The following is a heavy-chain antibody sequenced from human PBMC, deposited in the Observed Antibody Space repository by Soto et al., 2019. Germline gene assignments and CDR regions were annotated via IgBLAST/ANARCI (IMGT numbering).Heavy chain of an antibody. Sequence: WFPRLCGAAAGFSLSSSGIHWVRQAPGKGLEWVAVISYDGSNKFYIDSVKGRFTVSRDNSKNTLYLQMSSLRAEDTAVYYCAKDRQADFWRLPSPMDVWGQGTTVTVSS. CDR1: GFSLSSSG. D-gene: IGHD3-3*01. J-gene: IGHJ6*02. CDR3: AKDRQADFWRLPSPMDV. V-gene: IGHV3-30*18. CDR2: ISYDGSNK.